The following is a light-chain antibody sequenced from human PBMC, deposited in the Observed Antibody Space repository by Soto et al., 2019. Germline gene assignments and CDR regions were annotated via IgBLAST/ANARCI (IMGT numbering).Light chain of an antibody. CDR1: SSDIGGYNY. Sequence: QSALTQPASVSGSPGQSITISCTGTSSDIGGYNYVSWYQQHPGEAPKLMIYEVSNRPSGVSNRFSGSKSGNTASLTISGLQAEDEADYYCNSYRSISSPYYVFGTGTKLTVL. J-gene: IGLJ1*01. V-gene: IGLV2-14*01. CDR2: EVS. CDR3: NSYRSISSPYYV.